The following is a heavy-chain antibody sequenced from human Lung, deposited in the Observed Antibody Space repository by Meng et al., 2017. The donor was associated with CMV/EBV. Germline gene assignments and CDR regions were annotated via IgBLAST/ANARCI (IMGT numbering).Heavy chain of an antibody. CDR1: GYTFTGYY. J-gene: IGHJ6*02. CDR3: ARNGYCSSTSCYRYGMDV. Sequence: SVXVSXXASGYTFTGYYMHWVRQAPGQGLEWMGWINPNSGGANYAQKFQGRVTMTRDTSISTAYMELSRLRSDDTAVYYCARNGYCSSTSCYRYGMDVWGQGXTVTVSS. D-gene: IGHD2-2*01. V-gene: IGHV1-2*02. CDR2: INPNSGGA.